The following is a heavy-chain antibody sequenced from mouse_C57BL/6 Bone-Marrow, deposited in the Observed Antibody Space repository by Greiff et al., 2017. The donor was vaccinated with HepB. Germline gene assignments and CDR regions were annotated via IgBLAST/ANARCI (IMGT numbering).Heavy chain of an antibody. D-gene: IGHD1-1*01. J-gene: IGHJ1*03. CDR2: ISGGGGNT. CDR3: ARPLLGTTEYFDV. Sequence: EVQLQESGGGLVKPGGSLKLSCAASGFTFSSYTMSWVRQTPEKRLEWVATISGGGGNTYYPDSVKGRFTISRDNAKNTLYLQMSSLRSEDTALYYCARPLLGTTEYFDVGGTGTTVTVSS. CDR1: GFTFSSYT. V-gene: IGHV5-9*01.